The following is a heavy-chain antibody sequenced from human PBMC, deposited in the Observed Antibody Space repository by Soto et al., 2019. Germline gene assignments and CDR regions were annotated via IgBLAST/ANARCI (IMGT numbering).Heavy chain of an antibody. D-gene: IGHD1-26*01. Sequence: GGSLRLSCAASGFTFSSYAMHWVRQAPGKGLEWVAVISYDGSNKYYADSVKGRFTISRDNSKNTLYLQMNSLRAEDTAVYYCARGGLEWELLLQYYYGMDVWGQGTTVTVSS. J-gene: IGHJ6*02. CDR2: ISYDGSNK. CDR3: ARGGLEWELLLQYYYGMDV. V-gene: IGHV3-30-3*01. CDR1: GFTFSSYA.